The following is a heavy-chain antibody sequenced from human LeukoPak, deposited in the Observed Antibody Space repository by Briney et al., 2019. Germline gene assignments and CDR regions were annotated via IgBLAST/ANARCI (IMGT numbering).Heavy chain of an antibody. CDR2: ISSSGSTI. J-gene: IGHJ4*02. V-gene: IGHV3-11*01. D-gene: IGHD2-8*01. Sequence: GGSLRLSCAASGFTFGDYYMSWIRQAPGKGLEWVSYISSSGSTIYYADSVKGRFTISRDNAKNSLYLQMNSLRAEDTAVYYCARASLMVYAPNDYWGQGTLVTVSS. CDR1: GFTFGDYY. CDR3: ARASLMVYAPNDY.